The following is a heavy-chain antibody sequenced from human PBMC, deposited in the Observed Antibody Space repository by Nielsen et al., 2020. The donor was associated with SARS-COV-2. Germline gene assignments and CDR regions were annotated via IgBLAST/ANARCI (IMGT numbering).Heavy chain of an antibody. CDR3: ARESRFHYGMDV. V-gene: IGHV3-48*01. J-gene: IGHJ6*02. CDR2: ISSSSSTI. Sequence: WIRQSPGKGLEWVSYISSSSSTIYYADSVKGRFTISRDNAKNSLYLQMNSLRAEDTAVYYCARESRFHYGMDVWGQGTTVTVSS.